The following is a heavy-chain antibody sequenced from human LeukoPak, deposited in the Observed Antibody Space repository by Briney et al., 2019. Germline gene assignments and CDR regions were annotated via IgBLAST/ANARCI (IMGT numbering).Heavy chain of an antibody. CDR1: GFTVSSNY. CDR3: ARGLRSSSWVLRPYGMDV. V-gene: IGHV3-53*01. D-gene: IGHD6-13*01. J-gene: IGHJ6*02. Sequence: GGSLRLSCAASGFTVSSNYMSWVRQAPGKGLEWVSVIYSGGSTYYADSVKGRFTISRDNSKNTLYLQMNSLRAEDTAVYYCARGLRSSSWVLRPYGMDVWGQGTTVTVSS. CDR2: IYSGGST.